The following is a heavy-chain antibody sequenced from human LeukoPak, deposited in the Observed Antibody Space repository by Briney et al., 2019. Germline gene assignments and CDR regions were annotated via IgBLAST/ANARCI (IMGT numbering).Heavy chain of an antibody. CDR3: ARDPYSGGYSAYYYYYMDV. J-gene: IGHJ6*03. D-gene: IGHD1-26*01. CDR1: GFTFSSYG. CDR2: ITSSSTYI. V-gene: IGHV3-21*01. Sequence: PGGSLRLSCAASGFTFSSYGMHWVRQAPGKGLEWVSSITSSSTYIFYADSVKGRFTISRDNAKNSLYLQMNSLRAEDTAMYYCARDPYSGGYSAYYYYYMDVWGKGTTVTVSS.